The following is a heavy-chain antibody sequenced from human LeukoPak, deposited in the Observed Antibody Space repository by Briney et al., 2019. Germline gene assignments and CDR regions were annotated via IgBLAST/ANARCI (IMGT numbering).Heavy chain of an antibody. CDR2: IYYNGNT. V-gene: IGHV4-39*01. CDR3: ARLGLTGYYPWYFDY. D-gene: IGHD3-9*01. CDR1: SASIRSSNYY. Sequence: SETLSLTCTVSSASIRSSNYYWGWIRQPPGKGLEWIGSIYYNGNTYYNPSLKSRVTISVDTSKNQFSLKLSSVTAADTAVYYCARLGLTGYYPWYFDYWGQGTLVTVSS. J-gene: IGHJ4*02.